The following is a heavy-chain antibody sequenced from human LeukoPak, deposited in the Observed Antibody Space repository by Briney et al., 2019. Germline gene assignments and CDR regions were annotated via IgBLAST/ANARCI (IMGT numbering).Heavy chain of an antibody. V-gene: IGHV4-31*03. D-gene: IGHD3-22*01. Sequence: SSETLSLTCTVSGGSISSGGYYWSWIRQHPGKGLEWIGYIYYSGSTYYNPSLKSRVTISVDTSKNQFSLKLSSVTAADTAVYYCARGKDYYDSSGYYNCWGQGTLVTVSS. CDR1: GGSISSGGYY. J-gene: IGHJ4*02. CDR3: ARGKDYYDSSGYYNC. CDR2: IYYSGST.